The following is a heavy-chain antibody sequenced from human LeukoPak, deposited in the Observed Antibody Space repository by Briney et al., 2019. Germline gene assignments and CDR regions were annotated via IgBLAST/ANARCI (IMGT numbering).Heavy chain of an antibody. CDR1: GYTFTSYY. CDR3: AYSGAANWFDP. CDR2: INPSGGST. D-gene: IGHD2-21*01. Sequence: ASVKVSCKASGYTFTSYYKHWVRQAPGQGLEWMGIINPSGGSTSYAQKFQGRVTMTRDTSTSTVYMELSSLRSEDTAVYYCAYSGAANWFDPWGQGTLVTVSS. J-gene: IGHJ5*02. V-gene: IGHV1-46*01.